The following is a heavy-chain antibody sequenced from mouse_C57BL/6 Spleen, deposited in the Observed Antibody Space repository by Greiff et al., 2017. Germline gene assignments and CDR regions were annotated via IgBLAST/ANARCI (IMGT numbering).Heavy chain of an antibody. J-gene: IGHJ1*03. D-gene: IGHD2-4*01. CDR2: IDPSDSYT. V-gene: IGHV1-69*01. CDR1: GYTFTSYW. CDR3: ARGGYDYGRWYVDV. Sequence: QVQLQQPGAELVMPGASVKLSCKASGYTFTSYWMHWVKQRPGQGLEWIGEIDPSDSYTNYNQKFKGKSTLTVDKSSSTADMQRSSLTSEDSAVYYWARGGYDYGRWYVDVWGTGTTVTVSS.